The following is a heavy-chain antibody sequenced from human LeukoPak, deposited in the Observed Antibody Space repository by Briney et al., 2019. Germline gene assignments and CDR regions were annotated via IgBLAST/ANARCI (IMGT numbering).Heavy chain of an antibody. Sequence: ASVKVSCKASGYTFTGYYMHWVRQAPGQGLEWMGWINPNSGGTNYAQKFQGRVTMTRDTSISTAYMELSRLRSDDTAVYYCADTPFLGEPSSHGAFDIWGQGTMVTVSS. J-gene: IGHJ3*02. CDR2: INPNSGGT. CDR3: ADTPFLGEPSSHGAFDI. D-gene: IGHD3-10*01. V-gene: IGHV1-2*02. CDR1: GYTFTGYY.